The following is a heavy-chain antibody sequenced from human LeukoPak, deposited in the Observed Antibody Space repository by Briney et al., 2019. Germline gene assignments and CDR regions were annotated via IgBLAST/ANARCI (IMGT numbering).Heavy chain of an antibody. CDR3: ARDVDCSSTSCYLLRGSGTFDY. J-gene: IGHJ4*02. Sequence: GGSLRLSCATSGSIFSDYYMSWVRQAPGKGLEWVSHASSSGDIIYYADSVKGRFTISRDNAKKSLHLQMNSLRAEDTAVYYCARDVDCSSTSCYLLRGSGTFDYWGQGTLVTVSS. V-gene: IGHV3-11*04. D-gene: IGHD2-2*01. CDR2: ASSSGDII. CDR1: GSIFSDYY.